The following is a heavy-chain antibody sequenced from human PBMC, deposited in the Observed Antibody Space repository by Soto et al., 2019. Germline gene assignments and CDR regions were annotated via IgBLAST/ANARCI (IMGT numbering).Heavy chain of an antibody. V-gene: IGHV4-59*01. D-gene: IGHD6-13*01. CDR3: ARDRGSSWFYYGMDV. Sequence: SETLSLTCTVSGGSISSYYWSWIRQPPGKGLEWIGYIYYSGSTNYNPSLKSRVTISVDTSKNQFSLKLSSVTAADTAVYYCARDRGSSWFYYGMDVWGQGTTVTVS. CDR2: IYYSGST. J-gene: IGHJ6*02. CDR1: GGSISSYY.